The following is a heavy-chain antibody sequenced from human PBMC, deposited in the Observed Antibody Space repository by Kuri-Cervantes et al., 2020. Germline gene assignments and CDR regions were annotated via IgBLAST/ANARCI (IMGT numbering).Heavy chain of an antibody. CDR3: ARTPCVVRGAPPRFVCYMDV. D-gene: IGHD3-10*01. CDR1: GYSIASGNY. CDR2: MYHRGNN. J-gene: IGHJ6*03. V-gene: IGHV4-38-2*01. Sequence: SQTLSLTCGVSGYSIASGNYWGWIRQPPGKGLEWIGSMYHRGNNYYNPSLKSRVTISVDTSKNQFSLKLSSVTAADTAVYYCARTPCVVRGAPPRFVCYMDVWGKGTTVTVSS.